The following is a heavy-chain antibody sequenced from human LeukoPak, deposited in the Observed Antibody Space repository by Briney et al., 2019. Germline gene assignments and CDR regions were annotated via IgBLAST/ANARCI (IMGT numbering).Heavy chain of an antibody. D-gene: IGHD4-17*01. Sequence: SETLSLTCTVSGGSITSRSYYWAWIRQPPGKGLEWIASIYYSGSTNYNPSLKSRVTISLDTSKNQFSLKLTSVTAADTAVYYCARLGDYVWYFDLWGRGTLVTVSS. CDR2: IYYSGST. CDR1: GGSITSRSYY. V-gene: IGHV4-39*01. J-gene: IGHJ2*01. CDR3: ARLGDYVWYFDL.